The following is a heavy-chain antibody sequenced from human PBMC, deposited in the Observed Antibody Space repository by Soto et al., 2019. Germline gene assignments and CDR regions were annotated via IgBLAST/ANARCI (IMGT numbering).Heavy chain of an antibody. J-gene: IGHJ4*02. V-gene: IGHV3-33*01. Sequence: VESGGGVVQPGRSLRLSCAASGFTFSSYGMHWVRQAPGKGLEWVAVIWYDGSNKYYADSVKGRFTISRDNSKNTLYLQMNSLRAEDTAVYYCARDSIAVAGTTPFDYWGQGTLVTVSS. D-gene: IGHD6-19*01. CDR2: IWYDGSNK. CDR1: GFTFSSYG. CDR3: ARDSIAVAGTTPFDY.